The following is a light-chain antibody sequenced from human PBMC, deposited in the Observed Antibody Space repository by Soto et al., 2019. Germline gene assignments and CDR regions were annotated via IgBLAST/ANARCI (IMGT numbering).Light chain of an antibody. CDR3: QQFGRSPPSWT. CDR1: QSVSSNY. J-gene: IGKJ1*01. CDR2: GAS. Sequence: ETVLTQSPGTLSLSPGERATLSCRASQSVSSNYLARYQQKPGQAPRLLMYGASTRATGIPDRFSGSGSGTAFTLIISRLEPEDFAVYFCQQFGRSPPSWTFGQGIKVEIK. V-gene: IGKV3-20*01.